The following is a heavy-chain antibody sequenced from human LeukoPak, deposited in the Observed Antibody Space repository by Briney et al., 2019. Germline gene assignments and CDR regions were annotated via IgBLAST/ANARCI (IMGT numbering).Heavy chain of an antibody. CDR3: ARDYRSYASGSYS. V-gene: IGHV1-2*02. CDR2: TNPDSGAT. Sequence: ASVKVSCKASGYTFTDFYIHWVRQAPGRGLEWMGWTNPDSGATNYAQNFQGRVTMARDTSISTAYMDLTRLRSDDTSVYYCARDYRSYASGSYSWGQGTLVTVSS. CDR1: GYTFTDFY. D-gene: IGHD3-10*01. J-gene: IGHJ4*02.